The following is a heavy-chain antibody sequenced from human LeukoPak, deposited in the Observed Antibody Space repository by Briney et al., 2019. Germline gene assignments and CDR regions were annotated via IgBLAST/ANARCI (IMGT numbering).Heavy chain of an antibody. V-gene: IGHV3-15*07. Sequence: PGRSLRLSCAASGFSFNDAWMNWVRQAPGKGLEWVGRIKRRSDGGTPDYAAPVQGRFTISRDESQNTLYLQMNSLKTGDTAVYYCTTDTRRIDTFAWGQGTLVTVAA. CDR1: GFSFNDAW. CDR2: IKRRSDGGTP. CDR3: TTDTRRIDTFA. J-gene: IGHJ4*02. D-gene: IGHD2-2*01.